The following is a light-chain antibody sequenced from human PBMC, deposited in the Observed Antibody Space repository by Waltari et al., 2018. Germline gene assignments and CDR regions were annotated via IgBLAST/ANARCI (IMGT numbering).Light chain of an antibody. CDR2: DDS. CDR3: QVWDYDTAHLV. V-gene: IGLV3-21*04. J-gene: IGLJ3*02. Sequence: SYVLTQPPSVSVAPGKTARIACGGNNIGAKSVHWYQERPGQAPVLLIYDDSVRPSGIPERFSGSNSGNTATLTISRVEAGDEADYYCQVWDYDTAHLVFGGGTTLTVV. CDR1: NIGAKS.